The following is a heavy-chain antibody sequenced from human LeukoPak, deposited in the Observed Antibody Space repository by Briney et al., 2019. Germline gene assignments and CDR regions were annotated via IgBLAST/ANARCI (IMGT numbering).Heavy chain of an antibody. D-gene: IGHD2-2*01. V-gene: IGHV1-24*01. CDR3: ATLGIVVVPAVNYYYYYMDV. CDR2: FDPEDGET. CDR1: GYTLTELS. J-gene: IGHJ6*03. Sequence: ASVKVSCKVSGYTLTELSMHWVRQAPGKGLEWMGGFDPEDGETIYAQKFQGRVTMTEDTSTDTAYMELSSLRSEDTAVYYCATLGIVVVPAVNYYYYYMDVWGKGTTVTVSS.